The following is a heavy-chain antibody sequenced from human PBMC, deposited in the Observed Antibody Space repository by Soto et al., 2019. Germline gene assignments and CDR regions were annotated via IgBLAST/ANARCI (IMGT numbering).Heavy chain of an antibody. CDR2: ISRSSGKV. CDR1: GFTFYSYN. Sequence: GGSLRLSCTASGFTFYSYNMNWVRQGPGRGLEWIAYISRSSGKVYYADSVKGRFIVSRDNPSRSVFLEMNNLGDDDTALYYFVRDSGPFLRYIEYLLGFYAFDLWGHGTMVTVSS. CDR3: VRDSGPFLRYIEYLLGFYAFDL. J-gene: IGHJ3*01. V-gene: IGHV3-48*02. D-gene: IGHD3-9*01.